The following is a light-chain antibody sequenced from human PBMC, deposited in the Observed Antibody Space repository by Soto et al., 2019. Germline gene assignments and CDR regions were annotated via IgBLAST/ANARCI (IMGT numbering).Light chain of an antibody. J-gene: IGKJ1*01. Sequence: DIQMTQSPSTLSASVGDRVTITCRASQSITIWLAWYQQKPGKAPKLLIFDASSLESGVPSRFSGSGSGTEFTLTISSLQPDDFATYYCQHYNSYSWTFGQGTNVDIK. CDR1: QSITIW. CDR2: DAS. V-gene: IGKV1-5*01. CDR3: QHYNSYSWT.